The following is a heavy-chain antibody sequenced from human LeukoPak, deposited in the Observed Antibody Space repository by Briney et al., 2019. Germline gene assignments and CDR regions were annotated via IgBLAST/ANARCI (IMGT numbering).Heavy chain of an antibody. D-gene: IGHD3-3*01. CDR2: ISYDGSNK. V-gene: IGHV3-30*04. Sequence: GRSLRLSCAASGFTFSSYAMRWVRQAPGKGLEWVAVISYDGSNKYYADSVKGRFTISRDNSKNTLYLQMNSLRAEDTAVYYCARESYYDFWSGETYYFNYWGQGTLVTVSS. CDR3: ARESYYDFWSGETYYFNY. CDR1: GFTFSSYA. J-gene: IGHJ4*02.